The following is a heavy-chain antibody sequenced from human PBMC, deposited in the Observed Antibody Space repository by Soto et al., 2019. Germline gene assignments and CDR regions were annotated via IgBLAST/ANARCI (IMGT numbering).Heavy chain of an antibody. Sequence: QVQLVQSGPEVNKPGSSVKVSCKASGDTFNSYVITWVRQAPGQGLEWLGGIITAFGTTSYAQNFQDRLTITADEAATTDHMELSSLTSDDTAMYYCTRSYGYTFGGSLDNWGQGTLVTVSS. CDR1: GDTFNSYV. J-gene: IGHJ4*02. CDR2: IITAFGTT. V-gene: IGHV1-69*01. CDR3: TRSYGYTFGGSLDN. D-gene: IGHD5-18*01.